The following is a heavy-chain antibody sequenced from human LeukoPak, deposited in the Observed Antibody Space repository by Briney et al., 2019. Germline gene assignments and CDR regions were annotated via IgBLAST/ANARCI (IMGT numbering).Heavy chain of an antibody. V-gene: IGHV3-21*01. CDR3: ARGSITMVRGVITPDY. CDR1: GFTFSSYE. J-gene: IGHJ4*02. CDR2: ISSSSSYI. Sequence: PGGSLRLSCAASGFTFSSYEMNWVRQAPGKGLEWVSSISSSSSYIYYADSVKGRFTISRDNAKNSLYLQMNSLRAEDTAVYYCARGSITMVRGVITPDYWGQGTLVTVSS. D-gene: IGHD3-10*01.